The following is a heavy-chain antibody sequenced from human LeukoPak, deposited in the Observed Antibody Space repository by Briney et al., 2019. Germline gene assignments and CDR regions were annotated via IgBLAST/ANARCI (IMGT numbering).Heavy chain of an antibody. Sequence: ASVKVSCKASGYTFTGYYMHWVRQAPGQGLEWMGWMNPNSGNTGYAQKFQGRVTMTRNTSISTAYMELSSLRSEDTAVYYCARGRGRGDYSLGYWGQGTLVTVSS. CDR1: GYTFTGYY. J-gene: IGHJ4*02. CDR2: MNPNSGNT. CDR3: ARGRGRGDYSLGY. V-gene: IGHV1-8*02. D-gene: IGHD2-21*02.